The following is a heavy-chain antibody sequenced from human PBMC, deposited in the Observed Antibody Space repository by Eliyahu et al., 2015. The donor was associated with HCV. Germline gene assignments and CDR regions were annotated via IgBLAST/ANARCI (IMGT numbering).Heavy chain of an antibody. D-gene: IGHD1-1*01. Sequence: QVQLQESGPGLVKPSGTLSLTCTVSGGSISDHFWSWIRQSPGKGLEWVAYIQYTGGVKFNPSLESRVTISVDTSKNEFSLRLTSVTAADTAVYYCARDRKTGLDPKPRLDVWGQGTTVTVSS. CDR3: ARDRKTGLDPKPRLDV. CDR2: IQYTGGV. CDR1: GGSISDHF. V-gene: IGHV4-59*11. J-gene: IGHJ6*02.